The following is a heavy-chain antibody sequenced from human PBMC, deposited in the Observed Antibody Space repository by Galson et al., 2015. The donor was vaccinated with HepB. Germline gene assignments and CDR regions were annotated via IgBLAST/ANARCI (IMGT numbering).Heavy chain of an antibody. D-gene: IGHD2-15*01. CDR1: GFTFSSYA. CDR3: AKGLSGYCSGGSCDYFDY. Sequence: SLRLSCAASGFTFSSYAMSWVRQAPGKGLEWVSAISGSGGSTYYADSVKGRFTISRDNSKNTLYLQMNSLRAEDTAVYYCAKGLSGYCSGGSCDYFDYWGQGTLVTISS. V-gene: IGHV3-23*01. CDR2: ISGSGGST. J-gene: IGHJ4*02.